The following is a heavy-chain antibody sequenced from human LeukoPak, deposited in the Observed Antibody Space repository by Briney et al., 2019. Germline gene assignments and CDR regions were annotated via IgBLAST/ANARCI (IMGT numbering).Heavy chain of an antibody. CDR1: GFTFSTYA. CDR2: ISGSGGST. J-gene: IGHJ4*02. CDR3: ARVSVAADYFDY. V-gene: IGHV3-23*01. D-gene: IGHD6-13*01. Sequence: GGSLRLSCAASGFTFSTYAMSWVRQAPGKGLEWVSAISGSGGSTYYADSVKGRFTISRDNAKNTLYLQMNSLRAEDTAVYYCARVSVAADYFDYWGQGTLVTVSS.